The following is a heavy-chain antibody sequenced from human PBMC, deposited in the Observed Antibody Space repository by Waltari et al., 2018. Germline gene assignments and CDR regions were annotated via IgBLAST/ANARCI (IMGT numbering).Heavy chain of an antibody. Sequence: QGQLVQSGAEVKKPGSSVTVACKASGGTFSSYAISRVRRAPGQGLGWKGGSYPNFGTANYAQHFQGRVTITADESTSTAYMELSSLGSEDAAVDYCAGDAGAGKNWFDPWGQGTLVTVSS. CDR2: SYPNFGTA. V-gene: IGHV1-69*12. CDR1: GGTFSSYA. CDR3: AGDAGAGKNWFDP. J-gene: IGHJ5*02.